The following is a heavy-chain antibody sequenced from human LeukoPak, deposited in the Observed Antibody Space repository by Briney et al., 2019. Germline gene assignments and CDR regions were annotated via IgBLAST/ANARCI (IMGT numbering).Heavy chain of an antibody. Sequence: SLRLSCAASGFTFSSYAMSWVRQAPGKGLEGVSAISGSGGSTYYADSVKGRFTISRDNSNNTLYLQMNSLRAEDTAVYYCAATYYYDSSGYYRAEYFQHWGQGTLVTVSS. J-gene: IGHJ1*01. CDR3: AATYYYDSSGYYRAEYFQH. CDR2: ISGSGGST. CDR1: GFTFSSYA. D-gene: IGHD3-22*01. V-gene: IGHV3-23*01.